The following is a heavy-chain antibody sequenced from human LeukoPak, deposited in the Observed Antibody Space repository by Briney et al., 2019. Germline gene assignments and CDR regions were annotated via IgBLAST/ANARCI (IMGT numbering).Heavy chain of an antibody. J-gene: IGHJ4*02. CDR1: GFTFSSYA. D-gene: IGHD3-22*01. Sequence: GGSLRLSCAASGFTFSSYAMSWVRQAPGKGLECVSGISGSGDNTYYADSVKGRFTISRDNSKNTLYVQVNSLGTEDTAAYYCAKGSYYDSSGSFYFDYWGQGTLVTVSS. CDR2: ISGSGDNT. CDR3: AKGSYYDSSGSFYFDY. V-gene: IGHV3-23*01.